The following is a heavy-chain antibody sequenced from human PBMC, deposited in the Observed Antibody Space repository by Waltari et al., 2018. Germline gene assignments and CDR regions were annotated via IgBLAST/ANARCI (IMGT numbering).Heavy chain of an antibody. D-gene: IGHD3-3*01. CDR1: GYTFTSYA. CDR2: INAGNGNT. CDR3: AREGTMDDFWSGYSYWFDP. Sequence: QVQRVQSGAEVKKPGASVKVSCKASGYTFTSYAMHWVRQAPGQRLEWMGWINAGNGNTKYSQECHGRVTITRDTSASTAYMELSSLRSEDMAVYYCAREGTMDDFWSGYSYWFDPWGQGTLVTVSS. J-gene: IGHJ5*02. V-gene: IGHV1-3*03.